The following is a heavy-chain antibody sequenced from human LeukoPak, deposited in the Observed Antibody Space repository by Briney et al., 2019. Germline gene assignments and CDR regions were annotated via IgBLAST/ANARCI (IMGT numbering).Heavy chain of an antibody. J-gene: IGHJ4*02. V-gene: IGHV3-30*04. CDR3: AKGSGIAAAGRFDY. CDR2: ISYDGSNK. Sequence: GGSLRLSCAASGFTFSSYAMHWVRQAPGKGLEWVAVISYDGSNKYYADSVKGRFTISGDNSKNTLYLQMNSLRAEDTAVYYCAKGSGIAAAGRFDYWGQGTLVTVSS. D-gene: IGHD6-13*01. CDR1: GFTFSSYA.